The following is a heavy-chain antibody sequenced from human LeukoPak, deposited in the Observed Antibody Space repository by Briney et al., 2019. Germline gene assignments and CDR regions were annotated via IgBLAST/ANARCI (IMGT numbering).Heavy chain of an antibody. CDR1: GFTFSRYK. J-gene: IGHJ4*02. CDR3: ARRTGYAYDY. Sequence: GGSLRLSCAASGFTFSRYKMHWVRQAPGKGLEWVSSISSRGTYIHYADSVKGRFTISRDNSKNAVYLQVDSLRAEDMAVYYCARRTGYAYDYWGQGTLVTVSS. D-gene: IGHD5-18*01. CDR2: ISSRGTYI. V-gene: IGHV3-21*01.